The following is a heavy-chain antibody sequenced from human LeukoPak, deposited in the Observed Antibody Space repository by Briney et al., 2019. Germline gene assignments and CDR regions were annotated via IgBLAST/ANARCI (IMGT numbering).Heavy chain of an antibody. J-gene: IGHJ4*02. V-gene: IGHV3-30*02. CDR2: IRYDGRNK. D-gene: IGHD6-13*01. Sequence: PGGSLRLSCAASGFTFSTYGMLWVRQAPGQGPEWVALIRYDGRNKYYADSVKGRFTISRDNSKNTLYLQMNSLRAEDTAVYYCARDRIGGIAPYWGQGTLVTVSS. CDR1: GFTFSTYG. CDR3: ARDRIGGIAPY.